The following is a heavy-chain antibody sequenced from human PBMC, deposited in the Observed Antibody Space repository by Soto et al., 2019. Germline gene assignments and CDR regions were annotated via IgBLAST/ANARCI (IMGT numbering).Heavy chain of an antibody. CDR1: GFTFSSYS. V-gene: IGHV3-23*01. J-gene: IGHJ4*02. CDR2: ISGCGVDT. Sequence: GGSLRLSCAASGFTFSSYSMNWVRQAPGKGLEWVSSISGCGVDTLYADSVKGRFTISRDNSRNTLYLQVNSLRAEDTAVYYCAKDQTDVTLFDYWGQGTLVTVSS. D-gene: IGHD2-21*02. CDR3: AKDQTDVTLFDY.